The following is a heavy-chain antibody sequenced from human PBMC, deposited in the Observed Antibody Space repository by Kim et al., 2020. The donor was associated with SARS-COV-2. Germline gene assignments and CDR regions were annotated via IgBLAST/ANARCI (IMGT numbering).Heavy chain of an antibody. J-gene: IGHJ4*02. Sequence: GGSLRLSCAASGFTFDDYAMHWVRQAPGKGLEWVSGISWNSGSIGYADSVKGRFTISRDNAKNSLYLQMNSLRAEDTALYYCAKASDSFRWLHPLDYWGQGTLVTVSS. CDR2: ISWNSGSI. CDR1: GFTFDDYA. V-gene: IGHV3-9*01. CDR3: AKASDSFRWLHPLDY. D-gene: IGHD5-12*01.